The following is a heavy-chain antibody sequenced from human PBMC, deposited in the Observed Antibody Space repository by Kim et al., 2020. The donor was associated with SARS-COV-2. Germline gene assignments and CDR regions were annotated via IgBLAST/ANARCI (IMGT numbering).Heavy chain of an antibody. CDR3: ASLRLGVDTAMHGMDV. D-gene: IGHD5-18*01. V-gene: IGHV3-21*01. Sequence: SVKGRFTISRDNAKNSLYLQMNSLRAEDTAVYYCASLRLGVDTAMHGMDVWGQGTTVTVSS. J-gene: IGHJ6*02.